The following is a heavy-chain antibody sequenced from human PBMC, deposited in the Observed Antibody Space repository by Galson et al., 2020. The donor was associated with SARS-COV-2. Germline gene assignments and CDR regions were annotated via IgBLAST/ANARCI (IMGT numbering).Heavy chain of an antibody. CDR1: RGPISGYY. CDR3: AKLAEGRRSFEDY. Sequence: ETSETLSLTCTVSRGPISGYYWSWIRQTPGKKLEWLGRIYSTGTTDYNPSLKSRVTISVDTSKNQFSLTLISVTAADTAVYYCAKLAEGRRSFEDYWGQGTLVTVSS. CDR2: IYSTGTT. V-gene: IGHV4-59*08. J-gene: IGHJ4*02.